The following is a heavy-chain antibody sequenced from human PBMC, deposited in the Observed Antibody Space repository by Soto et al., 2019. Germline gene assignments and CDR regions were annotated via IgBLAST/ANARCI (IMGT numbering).Heavy chain of an antibody. D-gene: IGHD5-18*01. CDR2: IYYSGST. CDR3: ARVGIYSYGSLAFDY. Sequence: SETLSLTCTVSGGSISSYYWSWIRQPPGKGLEWIGYIYYSGSTNYNPSLKSRVTISVDTSKNQFSLKLSSVTAADTAVYYCARVGIYSYGSLAFDYWGQGTLVTVSS. V-gene: IGHV4-59*01. CDR1: GGSISSYY. J-gene: IGHJ4*02.